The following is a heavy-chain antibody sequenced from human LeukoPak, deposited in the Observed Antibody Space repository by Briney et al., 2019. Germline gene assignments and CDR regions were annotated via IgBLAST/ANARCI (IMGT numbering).Heavy chain of an antibody. CDR1: GGSISSSNW. J-gene: IGHJ4*02. D-gene: IGHD6-19*01. CDR3: ARSVADDRLFDY. Sequence: SETLSLTCAVSGGSISSSNWWSWVRQPGKGLEWIGEIYHSGSTNYNPSLKSRVTISVDKSKNQFSLKLSSVTAADTAVYYCARSVADDRLFDYWGQGTLVTVSS. V-gene: IGHV4-4*02. CDR2: IYHSGST.